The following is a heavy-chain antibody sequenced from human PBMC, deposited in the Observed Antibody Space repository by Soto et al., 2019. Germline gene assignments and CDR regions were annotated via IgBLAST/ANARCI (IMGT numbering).Heavy chain of an antibody. D-gene: IGHD3-22*01. J-gene: IGHJ4*02. CDR2: IWYDGSNK. V-gene: IGHV3-33*01. CDR3: ARVGNYDSSGYLAY. CDR1: GFTFSSYG. Sequence: QVQLVESGGGVVQPGRSLRLSCAASGFTFSSYGMHWVRQAPGKGLEWVAVIWYDGSNKDYADSVKGRFTISRDNSKNTLYLQMNSLRAEDTAVYYCARVGNYDSSGYLAYWGQGTLVTVSS.